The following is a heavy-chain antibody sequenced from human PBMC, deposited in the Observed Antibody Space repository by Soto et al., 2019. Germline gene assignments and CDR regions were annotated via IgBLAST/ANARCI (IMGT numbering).Heavy chain of an antibody. CDR1: GFTFSNYP. CDR2: ISYDGSNK. V-gene: IGHV3-30-3*01. CDR3: ARGLCDFDGDYNYFDF. D-gene: IGHD4-17*01. Sequence: QVQLVEAGGGVVQPGRSLRLSCAASGFTFSNYPMHWVRQAPGKGLEWVAVISYDGSNKYYADSVKGRFTISRDNSKNTLYQQMSSLRAEDTAVDYCARGLCDFDGDYNYFDFWGQGTLVIVSS. J-gene: IGHJ4*02.